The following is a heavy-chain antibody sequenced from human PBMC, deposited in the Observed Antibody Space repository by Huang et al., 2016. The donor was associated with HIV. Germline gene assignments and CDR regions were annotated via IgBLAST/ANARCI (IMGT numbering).Heavy chain of an antibody. CDR2: INPNNGDT. CDR1: AYTFTGYY. J-gene: IGHJ4*02. V-gene: IGHV1-2*07. CDR3: ARSSSSWNFYFDY. Sequence: QVQLVQSGAEVKKPGASMKVSCKASAYTFTGYYLHWLRQAPGQRLEWLGWINPNNGDTTYPHKGRGRVTMTRDTSISTAEMELSRLRSDDTAVYYCARSSSSWNFYFDYWGQGTLVTVSS. D-gene: IGHD6-13*01.